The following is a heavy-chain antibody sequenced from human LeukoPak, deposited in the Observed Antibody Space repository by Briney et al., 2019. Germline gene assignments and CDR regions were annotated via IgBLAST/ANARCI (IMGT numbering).Heavy chain of an antibody. V-gene: IGHV1-69*13. CDR2: IIPIFGTA. J-gene: IGHJ5*02. CDR3: ARDPSATYSTQYNWFDP. Sequence: SVKVSCKASGGTFSSYAISWVRQAPGQGLEWMGGIIPIFGTANYAQKFQGRVTITADESTSTAYMELSSLRSEDTAVYYCARDPSATYSTQYNWFDPWGQGTLVTVSS. CDR1: GGTFSSYA. D-gene: IGHD6-13*01.